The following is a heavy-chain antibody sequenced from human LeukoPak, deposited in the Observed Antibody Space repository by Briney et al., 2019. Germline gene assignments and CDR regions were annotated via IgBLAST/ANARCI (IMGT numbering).Heavy chain of an antibody. Sequence: GESLKISCQGSGXNFXXXXXXWXXQMXGXXLEWMGIIYPGDSDARYSPSFQGQVTISADKSISTAYLQWSSLKASDTAMYYCASGHQVDPDYWGQGTLVTVSS. CDR3: ASGHQVDPDY. CDR2: IYPGDSDA. D-gene: IGHD2-2*01. CDR1: GXNFXXXX. J-gene: IGHJ4*02. V-gene: IGHV5-51*01.